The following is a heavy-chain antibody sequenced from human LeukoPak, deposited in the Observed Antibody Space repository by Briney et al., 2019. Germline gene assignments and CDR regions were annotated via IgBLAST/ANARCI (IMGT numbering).Heavy chain of an antibody. Sequence: PSETLSLTCTVSGGSISNYYWSWIRQPPGKGLEWIGYISHSGSTNYSPSLKSRVTISLDTSKNQFSLKLSSVTAADTALYYCARRPQYGSGSHIDYWGQGTLVTVSS. J-gene: IGHJ4*02. V-gene: IGHV4-59*08. CDR3: ARRPQYGSGSHIDY. CDR1: GGSISNYY. CDR2: ISHSGST. D-gene: IGHD3-10*01.